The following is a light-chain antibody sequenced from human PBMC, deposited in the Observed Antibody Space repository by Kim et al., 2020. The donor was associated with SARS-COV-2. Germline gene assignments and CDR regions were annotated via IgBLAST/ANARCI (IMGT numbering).Light chain of an antibody. CDR2: GAS. CDR3: QQYGGSPPYT. V-gene: IGKV3-20*01. Sequence: PGERATLSCRASQSVTNNYLAWYQQKVGQAPRLLIYGASARATGIPDRFSGSGSGTDFTLTISRLEPEDFVVYYCQQYGGSPPYTFGQGTKL. J-gene: IGKJ2*01. CDR1: QSVTNNY.